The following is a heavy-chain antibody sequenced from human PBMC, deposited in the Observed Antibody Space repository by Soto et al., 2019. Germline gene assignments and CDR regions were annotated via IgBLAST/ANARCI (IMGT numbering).Heavy chain of an antibody. CDR2: ISYDGSYDGSYK. J-gene: IGHJ4*02. Sequence: QVQLVESGGGVVQPGRSLRLSCAASGFTFSSYGMHWVRQAPGKGLEWVAVISYDGSYDGSYKYYADSVEGRFTISRDNSKNTMYLQMNTLRVADTAFDYCAKVWVPDSYGPETHKPYYRDSWGPGTLVAVSS. V-gene: IGHV3-30*18. D-gene: IGHD5-18*01. CDR1: GFTFSSYG. CDR3: AKVWVPDSYGPETHKPYYRDS.